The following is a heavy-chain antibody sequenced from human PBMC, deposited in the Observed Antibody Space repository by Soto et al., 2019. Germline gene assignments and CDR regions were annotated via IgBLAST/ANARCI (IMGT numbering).Heavy chain of an antibody. D-gene: IGHD3-22*01. CDR2: IYYSGST. V-gene: IGHV4-59*12. J-gene: IGHJ3*02. CDR1: GGSISSYY. CDR3: ARDPYDSSASYIDI. Sequence: PSETLSLTCTVSGGSISSYYWSWIRQPPGKGLEWIGYIYYSGSTNYNPSLKSRVTISLDTSKNQFSLKLSSVTAADTAVYYCARDPYDSSASYIDIWGQGTMVTVSS.